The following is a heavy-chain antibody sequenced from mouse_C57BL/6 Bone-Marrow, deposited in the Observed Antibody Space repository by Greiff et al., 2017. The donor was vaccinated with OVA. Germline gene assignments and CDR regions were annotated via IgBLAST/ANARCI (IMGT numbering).Heavy chain of an antibody. D-gene: IGHD1-1*01. Sequence: QVQLQQPGAELVKPGASVKMSCKASGYTFTSYWITWVKKRPGQGLEWIGDIYPGSGSTNYNEKFKSKATLTVDTSSSTAYMQLSRLSSADSAVYYCARRITTVRSEDYWGQGTTLTVSS. V-gene: IGHV1-55*01. J-gene: IGHJ2*01. CDR3: ARRITTVRSEDY. CDR1: GYTFTSYW. CDR2: IYPGSGST.